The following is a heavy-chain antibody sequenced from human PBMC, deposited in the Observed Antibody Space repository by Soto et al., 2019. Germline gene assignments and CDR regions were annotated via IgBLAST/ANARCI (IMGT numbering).Heavy chain of an antibody. Sequence: EVQLLESGGGLVQPGGSLRLSCAASGFTFSNYAMSWVRQTPGKGLEWVSTISGGGGNTYYPDSVKGRFTISRDNSKDTVYLPMNTLRAEDTAIYYFAKERLGRGADYWGQGDLVTVPS. CDR2: ISGGGGNT. J-gene: IGHJ4*02. V-gene: IGHV3-23*01. CDR3: AKERLGRGADY. CDR1: GFTFSNYA.